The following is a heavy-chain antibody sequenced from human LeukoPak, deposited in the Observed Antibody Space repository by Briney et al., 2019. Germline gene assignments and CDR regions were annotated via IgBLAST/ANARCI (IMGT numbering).Heavy chain of an antibody. CDR3: ARVTVLRYPHWYFDL. V-gene: IGHV4-59*01. Sequence: SETLSLTCTVSGGSISSYYWSWIRQPPGKGLEWIGYIYYSGSTNYNPSLKSRVSISVDTSKNQFSLKLSSVTAADTAVYYRARVTVLRYPHWYFDLWGRGTLVTVSS. J-gene: IGHJ2*01. CDR2: IYYSGST. CDR1: GGSISSYY. D-gene: IGHD3-9*01.